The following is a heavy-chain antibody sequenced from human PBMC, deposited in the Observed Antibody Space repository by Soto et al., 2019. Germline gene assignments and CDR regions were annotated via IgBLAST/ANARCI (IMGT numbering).Heavy chain of an antibody. CDR3: ARIPGLAVAASHYYYYYGMDV. Sequence: GESLKISCXGSGYSFTSYWIGWVRQMPGKGLEWMGIIYPGDSDTRYSPSFQGQVTISADKSISTAYLQWSSLKASDTAMYYCARIPGLAVAASHYYYYYGMDVWGQGTTVTVSS. V-gene: IGHV5-51*01. CDR2: IYPGDSDT. D-gene: IGHD6-19*01. J-gene: IGHJ6*02. CDR1: GYSFTSYW.